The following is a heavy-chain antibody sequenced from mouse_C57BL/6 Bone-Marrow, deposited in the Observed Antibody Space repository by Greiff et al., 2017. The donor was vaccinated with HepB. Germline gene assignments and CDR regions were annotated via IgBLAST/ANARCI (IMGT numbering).Heavy chain of an antibody. V-gene: IGHV1-55*01. J-gene: IGHJ2*01. CDR3: ARGHYGSSGGYYDY. CDR2: IYPGSGST. CDR1: GYTFTSYW. D-gene: IGHD1-1*01. Sequence: QVQLQQPGAELVKPGASVKMSCKASGYTFTSYWLTWVKQRPGQGLEWIGDIYPGSGSTNYNEKFKSKATLTVDTSSSTAYMQRSSLTSEDSAVYDSARGHYGSSGGYYDYWGQGTTLTVSS.